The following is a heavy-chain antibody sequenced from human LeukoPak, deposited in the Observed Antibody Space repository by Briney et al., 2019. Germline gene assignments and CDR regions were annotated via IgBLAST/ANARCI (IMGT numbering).Heavy chain of an antibody. CDR3: ARDAGTVTVTVFFDY. J-gene: IGHJ4*02. D-gene: IGHD4-17*01. CDR2: ISAYNSNT. Sequence: ASVKLSCKASGYSFTSYGITWVRQAPGQGLEWMGWISAYNSNTKYAQNLQGRVTMTTDTSTSTAYMELRSLRSDDTAVYYCARDAGTVTVTVFFDYWGQGTLVTVSS. CDR1: GYSFTSYG. V-gene: IGHV1-18*01.